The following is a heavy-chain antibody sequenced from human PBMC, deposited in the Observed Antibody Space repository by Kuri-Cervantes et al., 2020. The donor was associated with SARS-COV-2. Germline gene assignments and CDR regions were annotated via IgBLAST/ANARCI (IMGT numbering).Heavy chain of an antibody. V-gene: IGHV3-30-3*01. D-gene: IGHD6-19*01. Sequence: GGSLRLSCAASGFTFSNAWMSWVRQAPGKGLEWVAVISYDGSNKYYADSVKGRFTISRDNSKNTLYLQMNSLRAEDTAVYYCARETIAVAADSDAFDIWGQGTMVTVSS. CDR2: ISYDGSNK. CDR3: ARETIAVAADSDAFDI. J-gene: IGHJ3*02. CDR1: GFTFSNAW.